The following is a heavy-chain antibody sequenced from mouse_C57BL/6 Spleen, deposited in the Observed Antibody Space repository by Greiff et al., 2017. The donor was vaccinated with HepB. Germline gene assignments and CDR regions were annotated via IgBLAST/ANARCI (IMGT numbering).Heavy chain of an antibody. CDR1: GYAFSSYW. J-gene: IGHJ4*01. V-gene: IGHV1-80*01. CDR2: IYPGDGDT. Sequence: QVQLKESGAELVKPGASVKISCKASGYAFSSYWMNWVKQRPGKGLEWIGQIYPGDGDTNYNGKFKGKAKLTADNSSSTAYMQLSSLTSEDAAVYFCARSDGYYGSVDYAIDYWGQGTLVTVS. CDR3: ARSDGYYGSVDYAIDY. D-gene: IGHD1-1*01.